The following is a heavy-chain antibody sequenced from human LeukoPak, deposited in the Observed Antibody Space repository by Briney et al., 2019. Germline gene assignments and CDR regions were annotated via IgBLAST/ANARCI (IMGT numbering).Heavy chain of an antibody. J-gene: IGHJ4*02. V-gene: IGHV1-18*01. CDR3: VRDDRAGWGY. CDR1: GYTFTTYD. D-gene: IGHD3-22*01. Sequence: ASVKVSCKASGYTFTTYDITWVRQAPGRGLEWMGWISPNNGETDYAQKLRGRVTMTTDTSTSTAYMELRSLRSDDTAVYYCVRDDRAGWGYWGQGTLVTVSS. CDR2: ISPNNGET.